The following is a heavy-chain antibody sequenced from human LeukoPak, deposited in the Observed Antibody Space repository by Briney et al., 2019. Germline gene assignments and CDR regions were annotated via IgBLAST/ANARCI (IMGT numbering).Heavy chain of an antibody. CDR3: AKADSYDVEYSSSDY. J-gene: IGHJ4*02. D-gene: IGHD6-6*01. CDR2: ISSSSSYI. V-gene: IGHV3-21*04. Sequence: GGSLRLSCAASGFTFSSYSMNWVRQAPGKGLEWVSSISSSSSYIYYADSVKGRFTISRDNSKNTLYLQMNSLRAEDTAVYYCAKADSYDVEYSSSDYWGQGTLVTVSS. CDR1: GFTFSSYS.